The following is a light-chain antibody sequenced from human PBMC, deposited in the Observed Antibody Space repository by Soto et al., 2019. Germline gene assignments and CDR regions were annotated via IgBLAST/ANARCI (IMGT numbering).Light chain of an antibody. Sequence: EIVMTHSPATLSVSPCERATLSFRASQSVSSNLAWHQQKPGQAPRILMYDASTRATGIPARFSGSGSGTEFTLTISSLQSEDFAVYYCQQYHNWPITVGQGTRLEIK. J-gene: IGKJ5*01. CDR3: QQYHNWPIT. CDR1: QSVSSN. V-gene: IGKV3-15*01. CDR2: DAS.